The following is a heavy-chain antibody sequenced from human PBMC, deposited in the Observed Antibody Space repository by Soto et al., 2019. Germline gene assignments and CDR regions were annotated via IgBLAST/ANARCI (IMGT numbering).Heavy chain of an antibody. J-gene: IGHJ4*02. CDR2: ISSSGGST. D-gene: IGHD2-15*01. CDR1: GFTFSSYA. CDR3: AYSSGHARFDY. V-gene: IGHV3-23*01. Sequence: PGGSLRLSCAASGFTFSSYAMSWVRQAPGKGLEWVSAISSSGGSTYYADSVKGRFTISRDNSKNMVYLQMSSLRAEDTAVYYCAYSSGHARFDYRGQRTLVTVSS.